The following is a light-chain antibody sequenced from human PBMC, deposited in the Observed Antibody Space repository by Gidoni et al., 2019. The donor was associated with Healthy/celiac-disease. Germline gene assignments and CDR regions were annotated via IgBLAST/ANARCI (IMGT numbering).Light chain of an antibody. J-gene: IGKJ4*01. CDR3: QQRSNWPPGLT. Sequence: EIVLTQSPATLSLSPGERATLSCRASQSVSSYLAWYQQKPGQAPRLLIYDAANRATGITARFSGSGSGPDFTLTISSLEPEDFAVYYCQQRSNWPPGLTFGGGTKVEIK. CDR2: DAA. CDR1: QSVSSY. V-gene: IGKV3-11*01.